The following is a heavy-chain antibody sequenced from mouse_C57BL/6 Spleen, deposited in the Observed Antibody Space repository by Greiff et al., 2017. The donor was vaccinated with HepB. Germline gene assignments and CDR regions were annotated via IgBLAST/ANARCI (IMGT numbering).Heavy chain of an antibody. CDR3: ARGGYYDYAWFAY. CDR1: GFTFSDYG. CDR2: ISSGSSTI. V-gene: IGHV5-17*01. Sequence: EVKLMESGGGLVKPGGSLKLSCAASGFTFSDYGMHWVRQAPEKGLEWVAYISSGSSTIYYADTVKGRFTISRDNAKNTLFLQMTSLRSEDTAMYYCARGGYYDYAWFAYWGQGTLVTVSA. J-gene: IGHJ3*01. D-gene: IGHD2-4*01.